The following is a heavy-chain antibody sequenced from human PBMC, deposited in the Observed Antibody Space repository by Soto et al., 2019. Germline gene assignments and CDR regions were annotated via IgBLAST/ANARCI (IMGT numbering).Heavy chain of an antibody. J-gene: IGHJ4*02. CDR2: IIPIFGTA. V-gene: IGHV1-69*06. CDR1: GGTFSSYA. CDR3: ARSPDRHAGPLYYFDY. Sequence: QVQLVQSGAEVKKPGSSVKVSCKASGGTFSSYAISWVRQAPGQGLEWMGGIIPIFGTANYAQKFQGRVTITADKSTSTAYMELSSLRSEDTAVYYCARSPDRHAGPLYYFDYWGQGTLVTVSS.